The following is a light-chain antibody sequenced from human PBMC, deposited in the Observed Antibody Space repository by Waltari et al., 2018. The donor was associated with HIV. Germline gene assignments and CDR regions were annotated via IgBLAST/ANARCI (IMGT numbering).Light chain of an antibody. Sequence: QSALTQPASVSGSPGQSITISCAGATDDIGSFDFVSWYQQHPGRAPKLILYEVSNRPSGVSSRFSGSKSGNTASLSISGLQAEDEADYFCSSLADSSGRIIFGGGTRLTVL. CDR3: SSLADSSGRII. J-gene: IGLJ2*01. CDR1: TDDIGSFDF. CDR2: EVS. V-gene: IGLV2-14*01.